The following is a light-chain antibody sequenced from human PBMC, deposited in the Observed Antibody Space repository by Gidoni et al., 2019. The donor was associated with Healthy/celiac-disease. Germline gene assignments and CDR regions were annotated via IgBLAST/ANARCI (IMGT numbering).Light chain of an antibody. CDR3: QQYGSSSWT. CDR1: PSVSSSY. V-gene: IGKV3-20*01. CDR2: GAS. J-gene: IGKJ1*01. Sequence: IVLTQSPGTLSLSPGERATLSCRASPSVSSSYLAWYQQKPGQAPRRLIYGASSRATGIPDRFSGSGSGTDFTLTISRLEPEDFAVYYCQQYGSSSWTFGQGTKVEIK.